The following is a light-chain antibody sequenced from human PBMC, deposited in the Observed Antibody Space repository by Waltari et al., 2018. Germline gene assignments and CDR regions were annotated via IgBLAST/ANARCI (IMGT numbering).Light chain of an antibody. CDR2: GAS. V-gene: IGKV3-20*01. Sequence: EIVLTQSPGTLSLSPGERATLSCRAGQSVYRSLAWYQQKPGQAPRLLIYGASGRATGIPDRFSGSGSGTDFSLTISRLEPEDFAVYYCQHYVSLPVTFGGGTKVEIK. CDR1: QSVYRS. CDR3: QHYVSLPVT. J-gene: IGKJ4*02.